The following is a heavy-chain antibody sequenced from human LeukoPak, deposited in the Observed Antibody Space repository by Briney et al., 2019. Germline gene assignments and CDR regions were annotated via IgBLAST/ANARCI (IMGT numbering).Heavy chain of an antibody. CDR3: AKVGASDDSGDY. Sequence: GGSLRLSCAASGFTFSSYGMHWVRQAPGKGLEWLAVISYDGGNKYYADSVKGRFTISRDNSKNTLYLQMNSLRTEDTAVYYCAKVGASDDSGDYWGQGTLVTVSS. CDR1: GFTFSSYG. D-gene: IGHD1-26*01. V-gene: IGHV3-30*18. J-gene: IGHJ4*02. CDR2: ISYDGGNK.